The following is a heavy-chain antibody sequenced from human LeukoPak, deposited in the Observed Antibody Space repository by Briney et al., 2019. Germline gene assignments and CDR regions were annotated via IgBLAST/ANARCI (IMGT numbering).Heavy chain of an antibody. CDR1: GFTFSSYS. CDR2: ISSSSSYI. D-gene: IGHD1-26*01. CDR3: ARDYGGGYWKGYFDY. Sequence: GGSLRLSCAASGFTFSSYSMNWVRQAPGKGLEWVSSISSSSSYIYYADSVKGRFTISRDNAKNSLYLQMNSLRAEDTAVYYCARDYGGGYWKGYFDYWGQGTLVTVSS. V-gene: IGHV3-21*01. J-gene: IGHJ4*02.